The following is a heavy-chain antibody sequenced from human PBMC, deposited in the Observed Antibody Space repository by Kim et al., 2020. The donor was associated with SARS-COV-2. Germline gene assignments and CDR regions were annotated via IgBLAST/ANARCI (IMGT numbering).Heavy chain of an antibody. CDR1: GYTFTNFG. D-gene: IGHD3-10*01. Sequence: ASVKVSCKASGYTFTNFGINWVRQAPGQGLEWMGWITGYQANTKYAEKFQGRVTMTTDTSTSTAYMELRSLTSDDTAMYYCARGTYFGSGSFYNGFDPWGQGTLVTVSS. CDR2: ITGYQANT. J-gene: IGHJ5*02. CDR3: ARGTYFGSGSFYNGFDP. V-gene: IGHV1-18*01.